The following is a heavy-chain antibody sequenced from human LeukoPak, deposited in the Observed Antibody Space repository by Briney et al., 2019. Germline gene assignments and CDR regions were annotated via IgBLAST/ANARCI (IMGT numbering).Heavy chain of an antibody. CDR2: IYTSGST. V-gene: IGHV4-61*02. D-gene: IGHD3-10*01. Sequence: SETLSLTCTVSGGSISSGSYYWSWIRQPAGKGLEWIGRIYTSGSTNYNPSLKSRVTISVDTSKNQFSLKLSSVTAADTAVYYCARGPLKGYYGSGSPPSRWGQGTLVTVSS. CDR3: ARGPLKGYYGSGSPPSR. J-gene: IGHJ4*02. CDR1: GGSISSGSYY.